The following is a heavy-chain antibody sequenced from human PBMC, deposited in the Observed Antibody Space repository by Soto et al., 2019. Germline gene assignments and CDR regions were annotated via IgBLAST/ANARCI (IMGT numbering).Heavy chain of an antibody. V-gene: IGHV3-30*18. CDR2: ISYDGDDQ. CDR1: GFTLSSYG. Sequence: QLVESGGGVVQPGTSLRLSCVASGFTLSSYGMHWVRQAPGKGLEWVAAISYDGDDQYYGDSVRGRFTISRDNSEGTVYLQRNSLRADDTVVYYCAKARGHIAVSGITGGGDFHIWGRGTMVAVSS. J-gene: IGHJ3*02. CDR3: AKARGHIAVSGITGGGDFHI. D-gene: IGHD6-19*01.